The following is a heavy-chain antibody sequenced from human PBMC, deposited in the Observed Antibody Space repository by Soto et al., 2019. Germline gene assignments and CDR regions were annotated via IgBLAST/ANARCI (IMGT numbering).Heavy chain of an antibody. J-gene: IGHJ4*02. D-gene: IGHD6-19*01. V-gene: IGHV3-73*01. CDR1: GFTFSGSA. Sequence: EVQLVESGGGLVQPGGSLKLSCAASGFTFSGSAMHWVRQASGKGLEWVGRIRSKANSYATAYAASVKGRFTISRDDSNNTAYLQMNSLKTEDTAVYYCTSYFGIAVAGLDYWGQGTLVTVSS. CDR3: TSYFGIAVAGLDY. CDR2: IRSKANSYAT.